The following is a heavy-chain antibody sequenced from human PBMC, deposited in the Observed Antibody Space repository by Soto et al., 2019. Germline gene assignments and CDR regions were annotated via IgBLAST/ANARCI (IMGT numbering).Heavy chain of an antibody. J-gene: IGHJ5*02. V-gene: IGHV1-46*01. D-gene: IGHD2-21*02. CDR2: INLSGGST. CDR1: GYTFTSYY. CDR3: ARDDQRRRVIQLWLAYCGGDCYSLDP. Sequence: ASVKVSCKASGYTFTSYYMHWVRQAPGQGLEWMGIINLSGGSTSYAQKFQGRVTMTRDTSTSTVYMELSSLRSEDTAVYYCARDDQRRRVIQLWLAYCGGDCYSLDPWGQGTLVTVSS.